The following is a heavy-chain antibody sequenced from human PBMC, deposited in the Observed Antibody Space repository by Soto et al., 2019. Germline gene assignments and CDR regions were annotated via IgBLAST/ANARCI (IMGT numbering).Heavy chain of an antibody. Sequence: LSLTCTVSGGSFSSDSYYWTWIRQPPGKGLEWIGYIYYSGSTDYNPSLKSRVIISVDTSKNQFSLKLTSVTAADTAVYYCARGVVGATMIFDYWGQGTLVTVSS. J-gene: IGHJ4*02. CDR3: ARGVVGATMIFDY. CDR1: GGSFSSDSYY. D-gene: IGHD1-26*01. V-gene: IGHV4-61*01. CDR2: IYYSGST.